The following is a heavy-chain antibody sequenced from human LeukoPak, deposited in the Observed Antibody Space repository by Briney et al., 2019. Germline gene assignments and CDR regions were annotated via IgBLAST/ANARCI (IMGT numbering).Heavy chain of an antibody. CDR2: ISSSSSYI. J-gene: IGHJ4*02. Sequence: GRSLRLSCAASGFTFSSYSMNWVRQAPGKGLEWVSSISSSSSYIYYADSVKGRFTISRDNAKNSLYLQMNSLRAEDTAVYYCARDYCSSTSCYRFDYWGQGTLVTVSS. D-gene: IGHD2-2*01. CDR1: GFTFSSYS. V-gene: IGHV3-21*01. CDR3: ARDYCSSTSCYRFDY.